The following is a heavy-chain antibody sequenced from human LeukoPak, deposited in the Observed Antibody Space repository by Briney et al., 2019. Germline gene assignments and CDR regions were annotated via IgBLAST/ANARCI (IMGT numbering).Heavy chain of an antibody. J-gene: IGHJ4*02. D-gene: IGHD4-23*01. CDR1: GFTFSNYE. V-gene: IGHV3-48*03. Sequence: PGGSLRLSCAASGFTFSNYEMHWVRQAPGKGREWVSYISRSGDTIYYADSLKGRFTISRDNAKNSLYLQMNSLRAEDTAVYYCVRDNGGTSPFDYWGQGTLVTVSS. CDR3: VRDNGGTSPFDY. CDR2: ISRSGDTI.